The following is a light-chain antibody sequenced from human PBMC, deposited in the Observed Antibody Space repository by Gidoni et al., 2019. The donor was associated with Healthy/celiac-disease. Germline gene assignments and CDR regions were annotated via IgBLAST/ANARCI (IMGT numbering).Light chain of an antibody. Sequence: AIELTQAPSSLSASVGDRVTITGRASQGSRNDLGWYQQKPGKAPKLLIYAASSLQSGVPSRFSGSGSGTDFTLTISSLQPEDFATYYCLQDYNYPRTFGQGTKVEIK. CDR3: LQDYNYPRT. CDR2: AAS. CDR1: QGSRND. V-gene: IGKV1-6*01. J-gene: IGKJ1*01.